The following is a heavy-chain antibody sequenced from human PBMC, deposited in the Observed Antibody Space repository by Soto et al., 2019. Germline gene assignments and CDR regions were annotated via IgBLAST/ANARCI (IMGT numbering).Heavy chain of an antibody. Sequence: ASVKVSCKASGYTFTVYYMHWVRQAPGQGLEWMGWINPKSGGTMYTQKFQGRVTMTWDTSISTAYMALTRLRSYDTAVYYCARDLVKGGGSAGFDYWGQGTLVTVSS. CDR1: GYTFTVYY. CDR2: INPKSGGT. V-gene: IGHV1-2*02. J-gene: IGHJ4*02. CDR3: ARDLVKGGGSAGFDY. D-gene: IGHD1-26*01.